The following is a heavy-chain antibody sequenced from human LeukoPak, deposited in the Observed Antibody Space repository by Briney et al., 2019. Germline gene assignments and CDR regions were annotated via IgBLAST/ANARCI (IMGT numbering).Heavy chain of an antibody. CDR3: AREMTTVN. V-gene: IGHV1-2*02. CDR2: MNPNSGGT. Sequence: ASVKVSCKASGYTFTSYDINWVRQATGQGLEWMGWMNPNSGGTNYAQKFQGRVTMTRDTSISTAYMELSRLRSDDTAVYYCAREMTTVNWGQGTLVTVSS. CDR1: GYTFTSYD. D-gene: IGHD4-17*01. J-gene: IGHJ4*02.